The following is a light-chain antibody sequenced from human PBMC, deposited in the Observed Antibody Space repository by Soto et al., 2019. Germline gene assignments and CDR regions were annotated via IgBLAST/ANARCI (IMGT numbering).Light chain of an antibody. V-gene: IGLV1-44*01. J-gene: IGLJ2*01. CDR1: ISNIGGNT. CDR2: RDD. Sequence: QSVLTQAPSTSGTPGQRVTISCSGTISNIGGNTVNWYQQVPGTAPKLLIYRDDQRPSGVPDRFSGSKSATSASLAISGLQSEDEADYSCAAWDDGLKGWLFGGGTKLTVL. CDR3: AAWDDGLKGWL.